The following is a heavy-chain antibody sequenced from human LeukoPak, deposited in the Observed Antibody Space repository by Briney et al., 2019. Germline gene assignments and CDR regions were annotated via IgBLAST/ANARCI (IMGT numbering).Heavy chain of an antibody. V-gene: IGHV6-1*01. J-gene: IGHJ4*02. Sequence: SQTLSLTCAISGDSVSSNSAAWIWIRQSPSRGLEWLGRTYYRSKWYTEYAVSVKSRITINPDTYKNQFSLQLSSVNPEDTAVYYCARLGSGSNYWGQGTLVTVSS. CDR3: ARLGSGSNY. D-gene: IGHD3-10*01. CDR1: GDSVSSNSAA. CDR2: TYYRSKWYT.